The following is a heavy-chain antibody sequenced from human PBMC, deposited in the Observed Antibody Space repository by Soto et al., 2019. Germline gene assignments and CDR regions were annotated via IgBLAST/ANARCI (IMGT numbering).Heavy chain of an antibody. D-gene: IGHD3-10*01. CDR3: AHSDSRFPYYYGSGGALDY. Sequence: QITLKESGPPLVKPTQTLTLTCTFSGFSLSTSGVGVGWIRQPPGKALEWLALIYWDDDKRYSPSLKSRLTITKDTSKNQVVLTTTNMDPVDTATYYCAHSDSRFPYYYGSGGALDYWGQGTLVTVSS. CDR2: IYWDDDK. CDR1: GFSLSTSGVG. V-gene: IGHV2-5*02. J-gene: IGHJ4*02.